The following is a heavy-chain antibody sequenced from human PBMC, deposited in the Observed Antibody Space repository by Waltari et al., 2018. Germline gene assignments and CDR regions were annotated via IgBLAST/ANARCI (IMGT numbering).Heavy chain of an antibody. D-gene: IGHD2-15*01. V-gene: IGHV5-51*01. CDR3: ARTIYCSGGSCYSGSVDY. J-gene: IGHJ4*02. CDR2: IYPGDSDT. Sequence: VQLVQSGAEVKKPGESLKISCKGSGYSFTSYWIGWVRQMPGKGLEWMGIIYPGDSDTRYSPSFQGQVTISADKSISTAYLQWSSLKASDTAMYYCARTIYCSGGSCYSGSVDYWGQGTLVTVSS. CDR1: GYSFTSYW.